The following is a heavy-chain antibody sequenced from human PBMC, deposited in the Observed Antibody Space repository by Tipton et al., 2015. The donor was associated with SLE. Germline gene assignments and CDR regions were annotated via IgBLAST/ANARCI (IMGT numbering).Heavy chain of an antibody. CDR1: GGSVSSGSYY. CDR2: IYYSGST. V-gene: IGHV4-61*01. D-gene: IGHD6-13*01. J-gene: IGHJ6*02. Sequence: TLSLTCTVSGGSVSSGSYYWSWIRQPPGKGLEWIGYIYYSGSTNYNPFLKSRVTISVDTSKNQFSLNLNSVTAADTAVYYCARGAGSSWYAYYYGMDVWGQGTTVTVSS. CDR3: ARGAGSSWYAYYYGMDV.